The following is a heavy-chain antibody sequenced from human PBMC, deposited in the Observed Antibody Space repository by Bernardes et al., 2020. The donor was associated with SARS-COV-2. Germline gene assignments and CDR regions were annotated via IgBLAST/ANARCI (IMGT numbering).Heavy chain of an antibody. Sequence: SETLSLTCTVSGDSITTGSYYWTWIRQPAGKGLEWIGRIHTSGRTDFHPSLKSRLAMSLDTSKSQFSLRLRSVTAADTAFYYCAREEVESDSDLGAFDIWGQGTVVTVSS. D-gene: IGHD5-12*01. CDR2: IHTSGRT. CDR1: GDSITTGSYY. CDR3: AREEVESDSDLGAFDI. J-gene: IGHJ3*02. V-gene: IGHV4-61*02.